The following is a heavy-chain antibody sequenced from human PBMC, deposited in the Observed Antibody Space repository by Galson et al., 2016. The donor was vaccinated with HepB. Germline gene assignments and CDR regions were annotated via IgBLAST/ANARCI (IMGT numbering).Heavy chain of an antibody. CDR1: GDSISSSSYY. CDR2: IYYTGST. J-gene: IGHJ4*02. Sequence: TLSLTCTVSGDSISSSSYYWGWIRQPPGKGLEWIGTIYYTGSTYYNPSLKSRLTISLDTPKNQFSLNLSSVTAADTAVYYCARDRRVYYDSSGYHAWGQGTLVTVSS. CDR3: ARDRRVYYDSSGYHA. V-gene: IGHV4-39*07. D-gene: IGHD3-22*01.